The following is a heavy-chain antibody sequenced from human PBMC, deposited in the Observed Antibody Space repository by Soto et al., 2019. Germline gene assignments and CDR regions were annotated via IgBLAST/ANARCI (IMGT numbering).Heavy chain of an antibody. Sequence: QLQLQESGSGLVKPSQTLSLTCAVSGGSISSGGYSWSWIRQPPGKGLEYIGYIYHSGSTYYNPCLKSRVTISVEWSKNQFSLKLSSVTAADTAVYYYARVRSGWGIDYWGQGTLVTVSS. V-gene: IGHV4-30-2*01. CDR3: ARVRSGWGIDY. J-gene: IGHJ4*02. D-gene: IGHD6-19*01. CDR1: GGSISSGGYS. CDR2: IYHSGST.